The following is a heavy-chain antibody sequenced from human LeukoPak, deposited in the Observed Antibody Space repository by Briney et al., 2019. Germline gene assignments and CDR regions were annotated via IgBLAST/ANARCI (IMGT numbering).Heavy chain of an antibody. CDR1: GFTFSSYW. Sequence: PGGSLRLSCAASGFTFSSYWMSWVRQAPGKGLEWVANIKQDGSEKYYVDSVKGRFTISRDNSKNTLYLQMNSLRAEDTAVYYCAKDCGSIWGIFGSIAADLMGGYFDYWGQGTLVIVSS. J-gene: IGHJ4*02. D-gene: IGHD6-13*01. CDR2: IKQDGSEK. CDR3: AKDCGSIWGIFGSIAADLMGGYFDY. V-gene: IGHV3-7*03.